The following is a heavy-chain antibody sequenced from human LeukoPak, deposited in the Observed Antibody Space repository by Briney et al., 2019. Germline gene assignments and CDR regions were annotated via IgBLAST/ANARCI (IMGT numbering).Heavy chain of an antibody. CDR1: GFTFSSYA. Sequence: GGSLRLSCAASGFTFSSYAMSWVRQAPGKGVEGVSAISGGGGSTYYADSVKGRFTISRDNSKNTLYLQMNSLRAEDTAVYYCAKEEWLRLFYFDYWGQGTLVTVSS. J-gene: IGHJ4*02. CDR2: ISGGGGST. CDR3: AKEEWLRLFYFDY. D-gene: IGHD5-12*01. V-gene: IGHV3-23*01.